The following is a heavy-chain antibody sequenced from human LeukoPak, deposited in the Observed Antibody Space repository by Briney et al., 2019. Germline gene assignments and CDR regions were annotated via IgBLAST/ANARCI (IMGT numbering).Heavy chain of an antibody. CDR3: AKYSSSSFDY. CDR2: ISAYNGNT. D-gene: IGHD6-6*01. V-gene: IGHV1-18*01. J-gene: IGHJ4*02. Sequence: ASVKVSCKSSGCTFTSYGISWVRQAPGQGLEWMGWISAYNGNTNYAQKLQGRVTMTTDTSTSTAYMELRSLRSDDTAVYYCAKYSSSSFDYWGQGTLVTVSS. CDR1: GCTFTSYG.